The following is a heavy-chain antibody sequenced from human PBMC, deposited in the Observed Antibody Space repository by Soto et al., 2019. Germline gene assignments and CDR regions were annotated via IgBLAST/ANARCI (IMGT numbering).Heavy chain of an antibody. V-gene: IGHV1-2*02. CDR3: ARAAYYYDSSGYSLGY. Sequence: GASVKVSCKASGYTFTGYYMHWVRQAPGQGLEWMGWINPNSGGTNYAQKFQGRVTMTRDTSISTAYMELSRLRSDDTAVYYCARAAYYYDSSGYSLGYWGQGTLVTVS. D-gene: IGHD3-22*01. CDR1: GYTFTGYY. J-gene: IGHJ4*02. CDR2: INPNSGGT.